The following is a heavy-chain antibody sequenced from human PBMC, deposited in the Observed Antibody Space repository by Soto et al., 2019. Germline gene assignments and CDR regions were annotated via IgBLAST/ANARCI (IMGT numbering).Heavy chain of an antibody. J-gene: IGHJ3*02. Sequence: QVQLQESGPGLVKPLQTLSLTCSVSGASINHSNYYWSWIRQHPQRGLEWIAYIYYSGSTNYNPSVKSRITISVDSSKNQFSLKLSSMTAADSAVYYCAVVTGAFDIWGQGTMVAVSS. CDR2: IYYSGST. V-gene: IGHV4-31*03. CDR1: GASINHSNYY. D-gene: IGHD2-21*02. CDR3: AVVTGAFDI.